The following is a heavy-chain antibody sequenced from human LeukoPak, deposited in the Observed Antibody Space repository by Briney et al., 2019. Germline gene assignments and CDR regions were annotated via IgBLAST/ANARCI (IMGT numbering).Heavy chain of an antibody. CDR3: ARCYYDSSGYPNDYYYYYGMDV. CDR1: GFTFSSYD. V-gene: IGHV3-13*01. D-gene: IGHD3-22*01. Sequence: GGSLRLSCAASGFTFSSYDMHWVRQATGKGLEWVSAIGTAGDTYYPGSVKGRFTISRENAKKSLYLQVNSLRAEDTAVYYCARCYYDSSGYPNDYYYYYGMDVWGQGTTVTVSS. CDR2: IGTAGDT. J-gene: IGHJ6*02.